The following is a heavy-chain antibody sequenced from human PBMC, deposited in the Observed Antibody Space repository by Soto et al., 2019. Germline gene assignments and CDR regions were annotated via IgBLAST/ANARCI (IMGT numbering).Heavy chain of an antibody. D-gene: IGHD4-17*01. J-gene: IGHJ3*02. Sequence: LKISCKGSGYTFTTFWIGWVRQLPGKGLEWMGIIYPGDSDTRCSPPFRGQVTISADKSITTVSLQWSSLKASDTAMYYCARISHVYGDYVGAFDIWGQGTMVTVSS. CDR3: ARISHVYGDYVGAFDI. CDR2: IYPGDSDT. CDR1: GYTFTTFW. V-gene: IGHV5-51*01.